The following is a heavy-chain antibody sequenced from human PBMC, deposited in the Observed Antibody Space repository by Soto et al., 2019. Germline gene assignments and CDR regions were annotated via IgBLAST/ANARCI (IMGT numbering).Heavy chain of an antibody. D-gene: IGHD3-10*01. CDR1: GFTFSNYG. CDR3: ARDDEYSGNGMDV. V-gene: IGHV3-33*01. J-gene: IGHJ6*02. CDR2: MLNDGSNR. Sequence: QVQLVESGGGVVQPGRSLRLSCAASGFTFSNYGMHWVRQAPGKGLEWVAVMLNDGSNRYHADSVKDRFTISRDNSKTMLYLQMNILRAEDTAVYYCARDDEYSGNGMDVWGQGTTVTVS.